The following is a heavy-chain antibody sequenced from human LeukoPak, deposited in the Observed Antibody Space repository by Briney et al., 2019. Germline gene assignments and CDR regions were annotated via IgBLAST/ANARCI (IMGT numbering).Heavy chain of an antibody. D-gene: IGHD3-22*01. Sequence: GRSLRLSCAASGFTFDDYAMHWVRQAPGKGLEWVSGISWNSGSIGYADSVKGRFTISRDNAKNSLYLQMNSLRAEDTALYYCTRHPERSGYYSSLDSWGQGTLVTVSS. CDR1: GFTFDDYA. J-gene: IGHJ4*02. CDR3: TRHPERSGYYSSLDS. CDR2: ISWNSGSI. V-gene: IGHV3-9*01.